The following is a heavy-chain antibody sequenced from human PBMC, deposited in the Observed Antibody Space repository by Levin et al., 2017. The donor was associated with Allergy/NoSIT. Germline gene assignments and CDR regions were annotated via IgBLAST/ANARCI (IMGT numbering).Heavy chain of an antibody. CDR3: ARDDGDWGLNSHFDY. V-gene: IGHV3-21*01. CDR1: GFTFSSYS. CDR2: ISSSSSYI. Sequence: PGGSLRLSCAASGFTFSSYSMNWVRQAPGKGLEWVSSISSSSSYIYYADSVKGRFTISRDNAKNSLYLQMNSLRAEDTAVYYCARDDGDWGLNSHFDYWGQGTLVTVSS. D-gene: IGHD7-27*01. J-gene: IGHJ4*02.